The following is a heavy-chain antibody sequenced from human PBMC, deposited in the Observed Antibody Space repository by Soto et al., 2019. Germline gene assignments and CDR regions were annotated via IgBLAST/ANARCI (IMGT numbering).Heavy chain of an antibody. V-gene: IGHV4-30-4*01. D-gene: IGHD3-3*01. Sequence: SETLSLTCTVSGGSISSGDYYWSWIRQPPGKGLEWIGYIYYSGSTYYNPSLKSRVTISVDTSKNQFSLKLSSVTAADTAVYYCARAIRDYDFWSGYPGPFDYWGQGTLVTVSS. CDR2: IYYSGST. CDR1: GGSISSGDYY. CDR3: ARAIRDYDFWSGYPGPFDY. J-gene: IGHJ4*02.